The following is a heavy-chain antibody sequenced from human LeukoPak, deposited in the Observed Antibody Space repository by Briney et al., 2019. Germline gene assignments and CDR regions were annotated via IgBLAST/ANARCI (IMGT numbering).Heavy chain of an antibody. J-gene: IGHJ3*02. V-gene: IGHV5-51*01. D-gene: IGHD2-2*01. Sequence: GESLKISCKGSGYSFTSYWIGWVRQMPRKGLEWMGIIYPGDSDTRYSPSFQGQVTISADKSNSTAYLQWSSLKASDTAMYYCARRLPYCSSTSCASSYAFDIWGQGTMVTVSS. CDR1: GYSFTSYW. CDR3: ARRLPYCSSTSCASSYAFDI. CDR2: IYPGDSDT.